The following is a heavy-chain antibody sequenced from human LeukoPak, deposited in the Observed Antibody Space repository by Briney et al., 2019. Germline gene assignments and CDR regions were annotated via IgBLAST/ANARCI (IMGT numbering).Heavy chain of an antibody. D-gene: IGHD2-2*01. J-gene: IGHJ4*02. CDR1: GGSISSGGYY. Sequence: SQTLSLTCTVSGGSISSGGYYWNWIRQHPGKGLEWIGYIYYSGSTYYNPSLKSRVTISVDTSKNQFSLKLSSVTAADTAVYYCARVDCSSTSCYVCYWGQGTLVTVSS. CDR3: ARVDCSSTSCYVCY. CDR2: IYYSGST. V-gene: IGHV4-31*03.